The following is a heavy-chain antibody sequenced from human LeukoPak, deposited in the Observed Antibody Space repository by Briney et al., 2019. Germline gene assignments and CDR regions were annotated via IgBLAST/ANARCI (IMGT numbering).Heavy chain of an antibody. J-gene: IGHJ3*02. CDR1: GGSISSYY. CDR2: IYTSGST. Sequence: PSETLSLTCTVSGGSISSYYWSWIRQPAGKGLEWIGRIYTSGSTNYNPSLKSRVTMPVDTSKNQFSLKLSSVTAADTAVYYCARDLAIYSGYDLYAFDIWGQGTMVTVSS. CDR3: ARDLAIYSGYDLYAFDI. D-gene: IGHD5-12*01. V-gene: IGHV4-4*07.